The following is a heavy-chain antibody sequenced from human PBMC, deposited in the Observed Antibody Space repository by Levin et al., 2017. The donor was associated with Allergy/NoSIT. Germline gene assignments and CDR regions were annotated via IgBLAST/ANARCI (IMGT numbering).Heavy chain of an antibody. J-gene: IGHJ6*03. CDR1: GFTFSSYG. Sequence: GESLKISCAASGFTFSSYGMHWVRQAPGKGLEWVAVIWDDGYKKYYADPVKGRFTIPRDNSKNTLYLQMNSLRAEDTAVYYCARVLRFYYYYYMDGWGKGTTVTVSS. V-gene: IGHV3-33*01. CDR3: ARVLRFYYYYYMDG. CDR2: IWDDGYKK. D-gene: IGHD5-12*01.